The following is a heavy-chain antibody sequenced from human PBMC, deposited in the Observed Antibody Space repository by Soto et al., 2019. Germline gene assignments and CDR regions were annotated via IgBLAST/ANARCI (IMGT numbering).Heavy chain of an antibody. CDR3: ASPSMLRGVIAFDQ. D-gene: IGHD3-10*01. CDR1: GVSISSAGYY. CDR2: TFYSAST. J-gene: IGHJ4*02. Sequence: QVRLQESGPGLVRPSETLSLTCTASGVSISSAGYYWSWIRHHPGKGLEWIGTTFYSASTYYNPSLKSATIISVDTSKSQFSLNLSSVTAADTAVYYCASPSMLRGVIAFDQWGPGIQVTVSS. V-gene: IGHV4-31*01.